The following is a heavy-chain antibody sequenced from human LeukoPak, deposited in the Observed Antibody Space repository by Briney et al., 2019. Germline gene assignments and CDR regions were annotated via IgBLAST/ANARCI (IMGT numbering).Heavy chain of an antibody. V-gene: IGHV3-66*01. CDR1: GFTFSSYS. J-gene: IGHJ4*02. Sequence: GGSLGLSCAASGFTFSSYSMSWVRQAPGRGLEWVSVIYNDGTTYYADSVKGRFILSRDISKNTLYLQMNNLRAEDTAVYYCARDSYSRYWGQGTLVSVSS. CDR2: IYNDGTT. D-gene: IGHD3-16*01. CDR3: ARDSYSRY.